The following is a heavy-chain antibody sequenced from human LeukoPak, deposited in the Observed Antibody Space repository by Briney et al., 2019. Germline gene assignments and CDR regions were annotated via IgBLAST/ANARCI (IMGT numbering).Heavy chain of an antibody. CDR3: ARDRQWLVDH. CDR1: GDSISSYY. Sequence: SSETLSLTCTVPGDSISSYYWSWIRQPAGKGPEWIGRVYVTGSTNLNPALQSRVTMSVDTSKNQFSLKLTSVTAADTAVYYCARDRQWLVDHWGQGTLATVSS. CDR2: VYVTGST. V-gene: IGHV4-4*07. D-gene: IGHD6-19*01. J-gene: IGHJ5*02.